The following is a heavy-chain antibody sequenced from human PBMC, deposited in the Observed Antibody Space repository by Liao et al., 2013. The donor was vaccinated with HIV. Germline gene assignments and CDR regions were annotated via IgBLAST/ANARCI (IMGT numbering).Heavy chain of an antibody. V-gene: IGHV4-4*07. D-gene: IGHD5-24*01. Sequence: QVQLQESGPGLVKPSETLSLTCTVSGGSISSYYWSWIRQPAGKGLEWIGRIYTSGSTNYNPSLQSRVTISVDTSKSQFSLKLSSVTAADTAVYYCARGRWEMATTYYFDYWGQGTLVTVSS. CDR2: IYTSGST. CDR1: GGSISSYY. CDR3: ARGRWEMATTYYFDY. J-gene: IGHJ4*02.